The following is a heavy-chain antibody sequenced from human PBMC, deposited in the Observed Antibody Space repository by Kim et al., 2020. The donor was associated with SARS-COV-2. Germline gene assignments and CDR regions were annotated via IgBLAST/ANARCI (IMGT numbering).Heavy chain of an antibody. D-gene: IGHD6-13*01. CDR1: GGSFSGYY. CDR3: ARGRRDWREGIAALTGAYYYYYGMDV. Sequence: SETLSLTCAVYGGSFSGYYWSWIRQPPGKGLEWIGEINHSGSTNYNPSLKSRVTISVDTSKNQFSLKLSSVTAADTAVYYCARGRRDWREGIAALTGAYYYYYGMDVWGQGTTVTVSS. J-gene: IGHJ6*02. CDR2: INHSGST. V-gene: IGHV4-34*01.